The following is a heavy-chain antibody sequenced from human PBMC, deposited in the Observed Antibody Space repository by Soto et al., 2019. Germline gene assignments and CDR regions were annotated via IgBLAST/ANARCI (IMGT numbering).Heavy chain of an antibody. CDR1: GFTVSSNY. CDR2: IYSGGST. J-gene: IGHJ6*02. Sequence: GGSLRLSCAASGFTVSSNYMSRVRQAPGKGLEWVSVIYSGGSTYYADSVKGRFTISRDNSKNTLYLQMNSLRAEDTAVYYCARDTASPYYYYGMDVWGQGTTVTVSS. CDR3: ARDTASPYYYYGMDV. D-gene: IGHD5-18*01. V-gene: IGHV3-66*01.